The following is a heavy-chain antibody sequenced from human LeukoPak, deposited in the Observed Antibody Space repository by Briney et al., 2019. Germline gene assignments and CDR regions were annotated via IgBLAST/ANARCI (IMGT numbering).Heavy chain of an antibody. V-gene: IGHV3-21*01. CDR2: ISSHISYI. Sequence: PGGTLRLSCAASGFTFSSYSMNWVRQAPGKGLEWVSSISSHISYIYYADSVKGRFTISRDNAKNSLYLQMNSLRAEDTAVYYCARDGYCSGGSCYKGRFDYWGQGTLVTVSS. D-gene: IGHD2-15*01. CDR3: ARDGYCSGGSCYKGRFDY. J-gene: IGHJ4*02. CDR1: GFTFSSYS.